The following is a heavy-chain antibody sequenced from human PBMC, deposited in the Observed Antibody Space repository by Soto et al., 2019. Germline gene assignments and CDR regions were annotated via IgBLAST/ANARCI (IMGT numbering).Heavy chain of an antibody. CDR1: GYTFTGYY. D-gene: IGHD2-21*01. CDR3: ARAHYSDPTRFDP. Sequence: QVQLVQSGAEVKKPWASVTVSCKASGYTFTGYYMHWVRQAPGQGLEWMGWINPNSGGTNYAQKFQGRVTMTRDTSISTDYMELSRLRSDDPAVYYCARAHYSDPTRFDPWGQGTLVTVSS. J-gene: IGHJ5*02. V-gene: IGHV1-2*02. CDR2: INPNSGGT.